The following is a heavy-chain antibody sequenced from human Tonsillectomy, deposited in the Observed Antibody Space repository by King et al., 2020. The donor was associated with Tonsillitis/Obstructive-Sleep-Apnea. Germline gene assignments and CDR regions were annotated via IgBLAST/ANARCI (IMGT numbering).Heavy chain of an antibody. CDR2: IKQDGSVK. CDR1: GFTFSNYW. Sequence: QLVQSGGGLVQPGGSPRLSCAASGFTFSNYWMTWVRQAPGKGLEWVANIKQDGSVKHYVDSAEGRFTISRDNAKNSLHLQMNSLRAEDTAVYYCARDDGYCNTTRCYDAFDIWGQGTKVTVST. D-gene: IGHD2-2*01. CDR3: ARDDGYCNTTRCYDAFDI. J-gene: IGHJ3*02. V-gene: IGHV3-7*04.